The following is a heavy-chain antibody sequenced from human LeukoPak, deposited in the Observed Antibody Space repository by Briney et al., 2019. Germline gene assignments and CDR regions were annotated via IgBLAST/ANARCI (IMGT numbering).Heavy chain of an antibody. CDR1: GFTFSSYA. CDR3: ARDRATVTPWGWYFDY. Sequence: PGGSLRLSCAASGFTFSSYAMHWVRQAPGKGLEWVAVISYDGSNKYYADSVKGRFTISRDNSKNTLYLQMNSLRAEDTAVYYCARDRATVTPWGWYFDYWGQGTLVTVAS. D-gene: IGHD4-17*01. J-gene: IGHJ4*02. CDR2: ISYDGSNK. V-gene: IGHV3-30-3*01.